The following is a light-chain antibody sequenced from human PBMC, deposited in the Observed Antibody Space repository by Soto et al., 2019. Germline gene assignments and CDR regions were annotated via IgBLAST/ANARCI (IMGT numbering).Light chain of an antibody. J-gene: IGKJ4*01. CDR2: GAS. V-gene: IGKV3-15*01. CDR3: QQYNNWPLA. CDR1: QLVSND. Sequence: MVMTQSPATRSGSPWGRARLAFRTSQLVSNDCARCQQKPGQAPRLRSYGASTRATGIPARFSGSGSGTERTLTVCSLQSEDFAVYYCQQYNNWPLAYGGGTKVDIK.